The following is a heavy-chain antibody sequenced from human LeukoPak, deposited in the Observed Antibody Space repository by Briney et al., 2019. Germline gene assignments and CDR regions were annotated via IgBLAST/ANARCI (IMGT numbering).Heavy chain of an antibody. CDR1: GFTFSSYS. V-gene: IGHV3-48*01. Sequence: GGSLRLSCAASGFTFSSYSMNWVRQAPGKGLEWVSYISSSSSTIYYADSVKGRFTISRDNAKNSLYLQMNSLRAEDTAVYYCARDVRRIQLRYYGMDVWGQGTTVTVSS. D-gene: IGHD5-18*01. CDR3: ARDVRRIQLRYYGMDV. J-gene: IGHJ6*02. CDR2: ISSSSSTI.